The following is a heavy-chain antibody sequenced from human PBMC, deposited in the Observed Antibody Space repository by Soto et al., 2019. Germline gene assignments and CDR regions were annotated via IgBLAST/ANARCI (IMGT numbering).Heavy chain of an antibody. D-gene: IGHD3-22*01. V-gene: IGHV3-30*18. CDR2: ISYDGSNK. CDR3: AKDSDDYDSSGSIDY. Sequence: QVQLVESGGGVVQPGRSLRLSCAASGFTFSSYGMHWVRQAPGTGLEWVAVISYDGSNKYYADSVKGRFTISRDNSKNTLYLQMNSLRAEDTAVYYCAKDSDDYDSSGSIDYWGQGTLVIVSS. CDR1: GFTFSSYG. J-gene: IGHJ4*02.